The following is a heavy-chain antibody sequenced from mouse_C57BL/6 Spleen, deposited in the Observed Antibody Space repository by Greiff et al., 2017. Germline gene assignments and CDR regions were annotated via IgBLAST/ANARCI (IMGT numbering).Heavy chain of an antibody. CDR3: ARGRDYEGIFAY. D-gene: IGHD2-4*01. Sequence: VQLQQSGPELVKPGASVKMSCKASGYTFTDYNMHWVKQSHGKRLEWIGYINPNNGGTSYNQKFKGKATLTVNKSSSTAYMELRSLTSADSAVYYCARGRDYEGIFAYWGQGTRVTVSA. CDR2: INPNNGGT. CDR1: GYTFTDYN. V-gene: IGHV1-22*01. J-gene: IGHJ3*01.